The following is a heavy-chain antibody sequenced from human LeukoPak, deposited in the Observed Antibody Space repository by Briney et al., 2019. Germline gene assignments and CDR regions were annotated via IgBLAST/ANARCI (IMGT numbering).Heavy chain of an antibody. J-gene: IGHJ4*02. CDR2: ISGSGGNT. D-gene: IGHD2-2*01. Sequence: GGSLRLSCAASGFTFTSAMRWVRQAPGKGLECVSSISGSGGNTFYADSVKGRFTISRDNSKNTLYLQMNSLRAEDTAVYYCTKGESQPKYYFDYWGQGTLVTVSS. CDR3: TKGESQPKYYFDY. CDR1: GFTFTSA. V-gene: IGHV3-23*01.